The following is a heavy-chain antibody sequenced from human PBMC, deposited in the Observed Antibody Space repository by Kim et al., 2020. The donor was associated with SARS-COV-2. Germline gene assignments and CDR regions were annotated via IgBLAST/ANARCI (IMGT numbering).Heavy chain of an antibody. CDR1: GDSVSSNSAA. CDR3: AREFFISGTAAAGAVRFDF. V-gene: IGHV6-1*01. CDR2: TYYRSKWYN. Sequence: SQTLSLTCAISGDSVSSNSAAWNWIRQSPSRGLEWLGRTYYRSKWYNDYAVSVKSRITINPDTSKNQFSLQLNSVTPEDTAVYYCAREFFISGTAAAGAVRFDFWGQGTLVTVSS. D-gene: IGHD6-13*01. J-gene: IGHJ4*02.